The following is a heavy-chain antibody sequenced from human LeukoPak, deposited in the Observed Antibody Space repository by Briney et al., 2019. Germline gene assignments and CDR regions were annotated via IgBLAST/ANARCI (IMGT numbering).Heavy chain of an antibody. CDR2: IYYSGST. J-gene: IGHJ3*02. V-gene: IGHV4-31*03. D-gene: IGHD1-1*01. CDR1: GGSISSGGYY. Sequence: SETLSLTCTVSGGSISSGGYYWSWIRQHPVKGLEWIGYIYYSGSTYYNPSLKSRVTISVDTSKNQFSLKLSSVTAADTAVYYCARDGVWKGPAFDIWGQGTMVTVSS. CDR3: ARDGVWKGPAFDI.